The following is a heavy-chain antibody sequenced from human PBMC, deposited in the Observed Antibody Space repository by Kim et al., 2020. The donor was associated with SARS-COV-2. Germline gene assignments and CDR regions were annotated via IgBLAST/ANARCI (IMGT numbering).Heavy chain of an antibody. V-gene: IGHV3-30*04. CDR2: ISYDGSNK. CDR1: GFTFSSYA. Sequence: GGSLRLSCAASGFTFSSYAMHWVRQAPGKGLEWVAVISYDGSNKYYADSVKGRFTISRDNSKNTLYLQMNSLRAEDTAVYYCARDSIAAAGTRYFHHWG. CDR3: ARDSIAAAGTRYFHH. D-gene: IGHD6-13*01. J-gene: IGHJ1*01.